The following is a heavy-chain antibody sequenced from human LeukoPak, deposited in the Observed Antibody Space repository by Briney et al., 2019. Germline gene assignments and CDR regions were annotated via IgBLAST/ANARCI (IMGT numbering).Heavy chain of an antibody. CDR1: GGSFSGYY. Sequence: PSETLSLTCAVYGGSFSGYYWSWIRQPPGKGLEWIGEINHSGSTNYNPSLKSRVTISVDTSKNQFSLKLSSVPAADTAVYYCARGAAAGVSERYFQHWGQGTLVTVSS. CDR2: INHSGST. J-gene: IGHJ1*01. V-gene: IGHV4-34*01. CDR3: ARGAAAGVSERYFQH. D-gene: IGHD6-13*01.